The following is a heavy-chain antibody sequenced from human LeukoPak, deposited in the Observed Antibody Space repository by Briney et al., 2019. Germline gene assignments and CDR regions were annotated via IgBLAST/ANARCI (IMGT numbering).Heavy chain of an antibody. CDR3: ARGVVIAPQTFDY. V-gene: IGHV3-30*04. J-gene: IGHJ4*02. CDR1: GFTFSSYV. Sequence: GGSLRFSCAASGFTFSSYVMHWVRQAPGKGLEWVAIISYDGSNEYYADSVKGRFTISRDNSKNTLYLQMNSLRAADTAVYYCARGVVIAPQTFDYWGQGILVTVSS. CDR2: ISYDGSNE. D-gene: IGHD2-21*01.